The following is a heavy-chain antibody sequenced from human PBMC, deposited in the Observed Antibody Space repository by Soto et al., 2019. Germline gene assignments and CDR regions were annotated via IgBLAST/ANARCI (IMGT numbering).Heavy chain of an antibody. D-gene: IGHD3-3*01. CDR1: GFTFSSYA. V-gene: IGHV3-30-3*01. CDR3: ARDPSITIFGVVTYYFDY. Sequence: GGSLRLSCAASGFTFSSYAMHWVRQAPGKGLEWVAVISYDGSNKYYADSVKGRFTISRDNSKNTLYLQMNSLRAEDTAVNYCARDPSITIFGVVTYYFDYWGQGTLVTVSS. J-gene: IGHJ4*02. CDR2: ISYDGSNK.